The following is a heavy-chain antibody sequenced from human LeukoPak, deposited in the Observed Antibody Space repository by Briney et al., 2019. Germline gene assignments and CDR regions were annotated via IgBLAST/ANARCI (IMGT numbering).Heavy chain of an antibody. Sequence: GGSLRLSCAASGFTFSNYATSWVRQAPGKGLEWVSAISGSGGSTYYADSVKGRFTISRDNSKNTLYLQMNSLRAEDTAVYYCAKGITGTTRWYFDYWGQGTLVTVSS. D-gene: IGHD1-14*01. CDR3: AKGITGTTRWYFDY. CDR1: GFTFSNYA. V-gene: IGHV3-23*01. CDR2: ISGSGGST. J-gene: IGHJ4*02.